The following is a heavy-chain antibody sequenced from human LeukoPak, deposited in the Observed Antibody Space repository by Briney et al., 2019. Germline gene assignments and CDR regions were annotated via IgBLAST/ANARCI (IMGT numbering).Heavy chain of an antibody. CDR2: ISDGGRNT. Sequence: GGSLRLSCAASGFTFSIYAMNWVRQAPGKGLELVSGISDGGRNTYYSDSVKGRFTTARDNSESTVYLQMNSLTAEDTAQYYCAPGCVGSPNCQTTGYDHWGKGTLVTVSS. CDR1: GFTFSIYA. D-gene: IGHD2-2*01. V-gene: IGHV3-23*01. CDR3: APGCVGSPNCQTTGYDH. J-gene: IGHJ4*02.